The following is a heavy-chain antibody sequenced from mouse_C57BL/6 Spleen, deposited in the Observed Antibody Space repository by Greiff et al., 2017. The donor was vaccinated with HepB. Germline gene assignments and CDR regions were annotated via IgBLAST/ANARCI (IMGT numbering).Heavy chain of an antibody. Sequence: EVKLMESGGGLVKPGGSLKLSCAASGFTFSDYGMHWVRQAPEKGLEWVAYISSGSSTIYYADTVKGRFTISRDNAKNTLFLQMTSLRSEDTAMYYCARYYYGYYAMDYWGQGTSVTVSS. D-gene: IGHD1-1*01. J-gene: IGHJ4*01. CDR2: ISSGSSTI. V-gene: IGHV5-17*01. CDR3: ARYYYGYYAMDY. CDR1: GFTFSDYG.